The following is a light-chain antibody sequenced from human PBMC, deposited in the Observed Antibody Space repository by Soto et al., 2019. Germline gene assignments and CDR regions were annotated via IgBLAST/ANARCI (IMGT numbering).Light chain of an antibody. CDR3: QQSHILPRT. CDR1: QDISNH. Sequence: DIQMTQSPSSLSASVGERVTITYQASQDISNHLIWYQQKPGKAPKFLIYDASNLETGVPSRFSGSGSGTDFTFSISSLQPEDVATYFCQQSHILPRTFGPGTKVGIK. J-gene: IGKJ3*01. V-gene: IGKV1-33*01. CDR2: DAS.